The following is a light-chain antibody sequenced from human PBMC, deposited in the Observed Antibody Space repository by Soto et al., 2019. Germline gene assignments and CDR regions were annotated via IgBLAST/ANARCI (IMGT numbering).Light chain of an antibody. V-gene: IGLV8-61*01. CDR3: VLYMGSGISV. CDR2: STN. Sequence: QTVVTQEPSFSVSPGGTVTLTCGLSSGSVSTSYYPSWYQQTPGPAPRTLIYSTNTRSAGVPGRFSGSILGNKAALTITGAQADDESDYYCVLYMGSGISVFGGGTKLTVL. J-gene: IGLJ2*01. CDR1: SGSVSTSYY.